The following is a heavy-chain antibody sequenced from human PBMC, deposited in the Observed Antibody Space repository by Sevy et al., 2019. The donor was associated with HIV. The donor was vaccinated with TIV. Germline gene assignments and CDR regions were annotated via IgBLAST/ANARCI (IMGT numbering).Heavy chain of an antibody. CDR2: INTRANGYST. CDR1: GFTFTDPY. J-gene: IGHJ4*02. D-gene: IGHD4-17*01. Sequence: GGSLRLSCAASGFTFTDPYMDWVRQAPGKGLEWVGRINTRANGYSTEYAASVQGRFTISRDDSKNSLYLQMNSLKTEHTAVYFCTRSPSYYGANPDYWGQGALVTVSS. CDR3: TRSPSYYGANPDY. V-gene: IGHV3-72*01.